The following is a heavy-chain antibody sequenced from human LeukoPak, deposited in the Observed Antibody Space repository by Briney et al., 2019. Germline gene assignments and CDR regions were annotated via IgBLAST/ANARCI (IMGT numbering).Heavy chain of an antibody. Sequence: ASVKVSCKASGYTFTDYYMHWVRQAPGQGLEWMGIINPSGGSTSYAQKFQGRVTMTRDMSTSTVYMELSSLGSEDTAVYYCARTGEIAALTSVRSHNWFDPWGQGTLVTVSS. V-gene: IGHV1-46*01. CDR2: INPSGGST. J-gene: IGHJ5*02. D-gene: IGHD6-13*01. CDR3: ARTGEIAALTSVRSHNWFDP. CDR1: GYTFTDYY.